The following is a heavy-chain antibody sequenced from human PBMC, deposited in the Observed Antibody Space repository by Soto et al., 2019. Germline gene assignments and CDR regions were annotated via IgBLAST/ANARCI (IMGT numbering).Heavy chain of an antibody. CDR2: IIPIFGTA. V-gene: IGHV1-69*13. J-gene: IGHJ6*02. CDR1: GGTFSSYA. Sequence: EASVKVSCKASGGTFSSYAISWVRQAPGQGLEWMGGIIPIFGTANYAQKFQGRVTITADESTSTAYMELSSLRSEDTAVYYCARREDSSSWYQYYYYGMDVWGQGTTVTVSS. D-gene: IGHD6-13*01. CDR3: ARREDSSSWYQYYYYGMDV.